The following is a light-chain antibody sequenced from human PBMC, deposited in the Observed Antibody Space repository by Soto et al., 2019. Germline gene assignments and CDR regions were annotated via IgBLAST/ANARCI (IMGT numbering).Light chain of an antibody. CDR1: GGLSNYA. Sequence: QSVLTQSPSASASLGASVKLTCTLGGGLSNYAISWHQQQPEKGPRFLMQLDSDGSHTRGDGIPDRFSGSRSGDERYLTISSLQSEDEADYYCQTWGTGIHVVFGGGTKVTVI. CDR2: LDSDGSH. V-gene: IGLV4-69*01. CDR3: QTWGTGIHVV. J-gene: IGLJ2*01.